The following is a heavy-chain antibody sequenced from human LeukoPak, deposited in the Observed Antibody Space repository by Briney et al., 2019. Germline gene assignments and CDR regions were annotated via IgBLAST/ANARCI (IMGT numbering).Heavy chain of an antibody. CDR2: IYTSGST. V-gene: IGHV4-61*02. Sequence: SQTLSLTCTASGGSISSGSYYWSWIRQPAGKGLEWIGRIYTSGSTNYNPSLKSRVTISVDTSKNQFSLKLSSVTAADTAVYYCAREGGQYSYGFTNYYFDYWGQGTLVTVSS. J-gene: IGHJ4*02. CDR3: AREGGQYSYGFTNYYFDY. CDR1: GGSISSGSYY. D-gene: IGHD5-18*01.